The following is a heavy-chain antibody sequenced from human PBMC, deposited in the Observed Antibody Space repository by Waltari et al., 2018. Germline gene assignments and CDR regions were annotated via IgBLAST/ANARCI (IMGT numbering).Heavy chain of an antibody. D-gene: IGHD3-22*01. J-gene: IGHJ4*02. Sequence: QVHLVESGGGVVQPGGSLRLSCAASGFAFGSYGMHWVRQAPGNGMEWVAVIWDKGGNEDDADAVKGRFTSSRDNSKNTLYLQMNSLRAEDTALYYCARAGSYYDTNGYYLDLDYWGQGTLVAVSA. CDR1: GFAFGSYG. CDR3: ARAGSYYDTNGYYLDLDY. V-gene: IGHV3-33*01. CDR2: IWDKGGNE.